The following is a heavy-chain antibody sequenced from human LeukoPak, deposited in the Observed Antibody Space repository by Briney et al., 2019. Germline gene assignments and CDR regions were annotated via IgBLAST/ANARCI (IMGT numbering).Heavy chain of an antibody. V-gene: IGHV3-74*01. CDR2: IESDGGRT. D-gene: IGHD2-2*01. CDR1: GLPYCHYW. CDR3: ARVGHCSSTACFIDY. Sequence: GGSLRLSCASSGLPYCHYWMHWVRQAPGKGLVWVSRIESDGGRTDYADSLKGRFTISRDNAKNTLYLEMNSLRVEDTAVYYCARVGHCSSTACFIDYWGQGTLVTVSS. J-gene: IGHJ4*02.